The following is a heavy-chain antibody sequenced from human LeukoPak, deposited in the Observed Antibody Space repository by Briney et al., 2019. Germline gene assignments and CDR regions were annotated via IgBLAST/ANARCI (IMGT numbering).Heavy chain of an antibody. V-gene: IGHV1-2*02. J-gene: IGHJ4*02. CDR2: INPNSGGT. D-gene: IGHD3-10*01. CDR3: ARDRAHGVPAAY. Sequence: ASVKVPCKASGYTFTGYYMHWVRQAPGQGLEWMGWINPNSGGTNYAQKFQGRVTMTRDTSISTAYMELSRLRSDDTAVYYCARDRAHGVPAAYWGQGTLVTVSS. CDR1: GYTFTGYY.